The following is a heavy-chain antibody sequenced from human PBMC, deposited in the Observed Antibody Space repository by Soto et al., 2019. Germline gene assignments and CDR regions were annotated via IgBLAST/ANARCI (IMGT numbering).Heavy chain of an antibody. CDR2: INAGNGNT. CDR3: ARGRYFDWLSLNWFDP. V-gene: IGHV1-3*01. D-gene: IGHD3-9*01. J-gene: IGHJ5*02. CDR1: GYTFTSYA. Sequence: QVQLVQSGAEVKKPGASVKVSCKASGYTFTSYAMHWVRQAPGQRLEWMGWINAGNGNTKYSQKFQGRVTITRDTSASTAYMELSSLRSEDTAVYYCARGRYFDWLSLNWFDPWGQGTLVTVSS.